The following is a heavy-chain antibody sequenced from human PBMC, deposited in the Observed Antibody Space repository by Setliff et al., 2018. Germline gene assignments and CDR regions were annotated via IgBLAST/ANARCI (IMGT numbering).Heavy chain of an antibody. CDR2: IHHSGKA. Sequence: SETMSLTCAVSGFSISSGYYWGWIRQPPGKGLEWIVNIHHSGKAYYNPSLKSRVTMSVDTSKNHVSLKLSSVTAADTAVYYCARAHTWSLPNDNSGYPGWFDPWGQGTLVTVSS. V-gene: IGHV4-38-2*01. CDR3: ARAHTWSLPNDNSGYPGWFDP. J-gene: IGHJ5*02. CDR1: GFSISSGYY. D-gene: IGHD3-22*01.